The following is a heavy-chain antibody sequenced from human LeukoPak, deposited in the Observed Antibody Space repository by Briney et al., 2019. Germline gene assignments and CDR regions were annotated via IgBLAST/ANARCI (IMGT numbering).Heavy chain of an antibody. CDR1: GFTFSSYS. CDR3: ARGAYDIFQGSWFDP. Sequence: GGSLRLSCAASGFTFSSYSMNWVRQAPGKGLEWVSSISSSSSYIYYADSVKGRFTISRDNAKNSLYLQMNSLRAEDTAVYYCARGAYDIFQGSWFDPWGQGTLVTVSS. J-gene: IGHJ5*02. D-gene: IGHD3-9*01. CDR2: ISSSSSYI. V-gene: IGHV3-21*01.